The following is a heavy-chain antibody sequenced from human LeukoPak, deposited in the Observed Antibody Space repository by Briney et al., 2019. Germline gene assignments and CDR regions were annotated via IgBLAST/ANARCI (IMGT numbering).Heavy chain of an antibody. D-gene: IGHD1-14*01. CDR1: GFIVNNNF. Sequence: AGGSLRLSCAASGFIVNNNFMSWVRQAPGKGLEWVSVIYTGGYTYYADSVQGRFTISRDNSKNTLHLQMNSLTAEDTAVYFCVSEGTPIIPRAFDYWGQGTLVTVSS. J-gene: IGHJ4*02. V-gene: IGHV3-66*01. CDR3: VSEGTPIIPRAFDY. CDR2: IYTGGYT.